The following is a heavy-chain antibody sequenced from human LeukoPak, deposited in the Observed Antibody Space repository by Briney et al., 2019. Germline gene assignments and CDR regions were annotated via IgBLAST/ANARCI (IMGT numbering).Heavy chain of an antibody. CDR1: GFTFSSYA. D-gene: IGHD3-3*01. V-gene: IGHV3-23*01. CDR2: ISGSGGST. CDR3: AMGTIFGGPFDY. J-gene: IGHJ4*02. Sequence: GGSLRLSCAASGFTFSSYAMSWVRQAPGKGLEWVSGISGSGGSTYYADSVKGRFTISRDNSKNPLYLQMHSLRAEDTAVYYCAMGTIFGGPFDYWGQGTLVTVSS.